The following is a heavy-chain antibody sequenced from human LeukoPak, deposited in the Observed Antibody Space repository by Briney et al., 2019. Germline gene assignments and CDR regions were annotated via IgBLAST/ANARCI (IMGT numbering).Heavy chain of an antibody. J-gene: IGHJ4*02. CDR3: ARTTTVTTGDY. CDR1: GFTFSSYE. CDR2: ISSSGSTI. D-gene: IGHD4-11*01. V-gene: IGHV3-48*03. Sequence: GGSLRLSCAASGFTFSSYEMNWVRQAPGKGLEWVSYISSSGSTIYYADSVKGRFTISRDNAKNSLYLQMNGLRAEDTAVYYCARTTTVTTGDYWGQGTLVTVSS.